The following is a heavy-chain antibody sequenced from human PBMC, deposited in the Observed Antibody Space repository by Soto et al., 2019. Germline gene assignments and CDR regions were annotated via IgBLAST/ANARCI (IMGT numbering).Heavy chain of an antibody. J-gene: IGHJ4*02. CDR2: INAGNGNT. D-gene: IGHD3-16*01. CDR1: GYTFISYA. Sequence: ASVKVSCKASGYTFISYAIHWVRQAPGQRLEWMGWINAGNGNTKYSQKFQGRVTFTRDTSASTAYMELSSLRSEDTAVHYCARGGVGSRPVDFWGQGTLVTVSS. V-gene: IGHV1-3*01. CDR3: ARGGVGSRPVDF.